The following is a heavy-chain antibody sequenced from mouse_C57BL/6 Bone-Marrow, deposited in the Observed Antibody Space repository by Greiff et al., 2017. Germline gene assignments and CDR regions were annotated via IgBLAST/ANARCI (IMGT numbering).Heavy chain of an antibody. CDR1: GFNIKDDY. D-gene: IGHD1-1*02. Sequence: VQLQLSGAELVWLGASVKLSCTASGFNIKDDYMHWVKQRPDHGLAWIGWIDPENGDTEYASKFLGMATITVDTYSTTAYLRLSRRKSEDAAVYYCSNMAYGGRGTLV. CDR2: IDPENGDT. CDR3: SNMAY. J-gene: IGHJ3*01. V-gene: IGHV14-4*01.